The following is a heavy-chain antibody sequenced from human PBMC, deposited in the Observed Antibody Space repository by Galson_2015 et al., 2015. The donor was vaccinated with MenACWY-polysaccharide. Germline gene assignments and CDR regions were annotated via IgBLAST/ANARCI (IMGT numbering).Heavy chain of an antibody. CDR1: GLTFGSYG. D-gene: IGHD3-10*01. Sequence: SLRLCCAGSGLTFGSYGMGWVRQAPGKGLEWVSGLSPPTGNTYCADSVRGRFTISRDNSKNTLYLQMDSLRAEDTALYYCAKGAAHYGSGNYYDYWGQGTQVTVSS. V-gene: IGHV3-23*01. J-gene: IGHJ4*02. CDR3: AKGAAHYGSGNYYDY. CDR2: LSPPTGNT.